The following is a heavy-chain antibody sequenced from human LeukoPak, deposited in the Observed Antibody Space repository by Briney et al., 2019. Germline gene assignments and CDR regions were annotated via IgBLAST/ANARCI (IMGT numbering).Heavy chain of an antibody. CDR3: ARDISPYYYGVIGCY. D-gene: IGHD3-10*01. J-gene: IGHJ4*02. CDR2: INPNSGGT. Sequence: GASVKVSCKASGYTFTGYYMHWVRRAPGQGLEWMGWINPNSGGTNYAQKFQGRVTMTRDTSISTAYMELSRLRSDDTAVYYCARDISPYYYGVIGCYWGQGTLVTVSS. V-gene: IGHV1-2*02. CDR1: GYTFTGYY.